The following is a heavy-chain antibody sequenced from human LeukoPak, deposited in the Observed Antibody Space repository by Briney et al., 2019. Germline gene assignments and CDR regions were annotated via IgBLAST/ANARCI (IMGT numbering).Heavy chain of an antibody. V-gene: IGHV4-39*07. Sequence: SETLSLTCTVSGGSISSSSYYWGWIRQPPGKGLEWIGSMYYSGSTYYNPSLKSRVTISVDTSKNQFSLKLSSVTAADTAVYYCARDYSGYEPNFDYWGQGTLVTVSS. CDR2: MYYSGST. CDR1: GGSISSSSYY. J-gene: IGHJ4*02. D-gene: IGHD5-12*01. CDR3: ARDYSGYEPNFDY.